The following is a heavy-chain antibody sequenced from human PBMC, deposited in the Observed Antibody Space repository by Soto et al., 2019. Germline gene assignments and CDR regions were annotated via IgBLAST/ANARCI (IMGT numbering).Heavy chain of an antibody. J-gene: IGHJ4*02. V-gene: IGHV1-8*01. D-gene: IGHD3-3*01. CDR2: MNPNSGNT. CDR1: GYTFTSYD. Sequence: QVQLVQSGAEVKKPGASVKVSCKASGYTFTSYDINWVRQATGQGLEWMGWMNPNSGNTGYAQKFQGRVNRTRDTSISTAYMELSSLRSEDTAVYYCARFNYYFWSGYPQSTDYWGQGTLVTVSS. CDR3: ARFNYYFWSGYPQSTDY.